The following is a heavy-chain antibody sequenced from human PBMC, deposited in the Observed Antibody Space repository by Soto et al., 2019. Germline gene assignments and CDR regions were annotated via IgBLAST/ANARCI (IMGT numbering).Heavy chain of an antibody. CDR3: LREGRPNWFQP. CDR2: IYYSGST. J-gene: IGHJ5*02. CDR1: VGSISSGDYY. V-gene: IGHV4-30-4*01. Sequence: SETLSLTCTVSVGSISSGDYYCSWIGQPPWKGLEWIGYIYYSGSTFYNPSLKNRVTISLDTSKIQFSLKLSSVTAADTAVYYCLREGRPNWFQPWGQATLVTVSS.